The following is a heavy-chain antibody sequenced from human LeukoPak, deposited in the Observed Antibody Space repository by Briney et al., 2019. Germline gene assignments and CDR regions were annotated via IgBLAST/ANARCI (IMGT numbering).Heavy chain of an antibody. D-gene: IGHD3-22*01. CDR1: GGTLSSYA. CDR2: IIPILGIA. J-gene: IGHJ4*02. V-gene: IGHV1-69*04. CDR3: ARGDYYDSSGYYYKMAPYDY. Sequence: SVKVSCKASGGTLSSYAISWVRQAPGQGLEWMGRIIPILGIANYAQKFQGRVTITADKSTSTAYMELSSLRSEDTAVYYCARGDYYDSSGYYYKMAPYDYWGQGTLVTVSS.